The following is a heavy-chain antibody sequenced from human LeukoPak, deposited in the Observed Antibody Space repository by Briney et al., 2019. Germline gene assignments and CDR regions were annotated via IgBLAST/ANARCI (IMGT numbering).Heavy chain of an antibody. J-gene: IGHJ4*02. V-gene: IGHV4-30-4*01. D-gene: IGHD3-10*01. CDR3: VREGSGSYSFDY. CDR1: GGSISSGDYY. CDR2: IYYSGST. Sequence: PSETLSLTCTVSGGSISSGDYYWSWIRQPPGKGLEWIGYIYYSGSTYYNPSLKSRVTISVDTSKNQFSLKLSSVTAADTAVYYCVREGSGSYSFDYWGQGTLVTVSS.